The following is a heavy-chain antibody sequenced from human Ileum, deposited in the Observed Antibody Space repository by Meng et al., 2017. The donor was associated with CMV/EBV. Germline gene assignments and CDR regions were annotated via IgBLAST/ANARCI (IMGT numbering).Heavy chain of an antibody. V-gene: IGHV4-59*01. Sequence: SETLSLTCTVSGGSLKSFYWSWIRQPPGEGLEWIGYIQDSGYTNYNPSLKSRVTISKDTSNTQFSLTLTSVTAADTAIYYCARDSRNSSNWYGGAIDLWGQGALVTVSS. D-gene: IGHD6-13*01. CDR2: IQDSGYT. CDR1: GGSLKSFY. J-gene: IGHJ5*02. CDR3: ARDSRNSSNWYGGAIDL.